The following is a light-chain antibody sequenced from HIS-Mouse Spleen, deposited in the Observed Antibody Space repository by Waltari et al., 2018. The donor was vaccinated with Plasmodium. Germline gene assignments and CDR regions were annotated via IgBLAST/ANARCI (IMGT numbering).Light chain of an antibody. CDR2: GAS. V-gene: IGKV3-20*01. J-gene: IGKJ2*01. Sequence: EIVLTQSPGTLSLSPGERAPLSCRASQSVSSSYLAWYQQKPGQAPRLLIYGASSRATGIPDRFSGSGSGTDFTLTISRLEPEDVAVYYCQQYGSSPYTFGQGTKLEIK. CDR1: QSVSSSY. CDR3: QQYGSSPYT.